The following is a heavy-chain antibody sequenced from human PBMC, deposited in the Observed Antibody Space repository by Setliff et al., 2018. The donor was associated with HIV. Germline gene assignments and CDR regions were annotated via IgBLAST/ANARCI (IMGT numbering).Heavy chain of an antibody. CDR1: GYTFTSFG. CDR3: AGTSGKVIPYYFDY. CDR2: ISAYNGNT. Sequence: ASVKVSCKASGYTFTSFGISWVRQAPGQGLEWMGWISAYNGNTNYAQKLQGRVTMTTDESTSTAYMELSSLRSEDTAVYYCAGTSGKVIPYYFDYWGQGTLVTVSS. J-gene: IGHJ4*02. V-gene: IGHV1-18*01. D-gene: IGHD3-10*01.